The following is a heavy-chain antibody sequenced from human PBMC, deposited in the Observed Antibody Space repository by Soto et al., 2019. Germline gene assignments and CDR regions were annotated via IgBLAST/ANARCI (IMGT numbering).Heavy chain of an antibody. CDR3: ARVPTP. Sequence: QLQLQESGSGLVKPSQTLSLTCAVSGGSISSGGYSWSWIRQPPGKGMEWIGYIYHSGSTSYTPSSKSRVTRTVDRSKNHFYLKMSSVTAADTAVYYCARVPTPWGQGSLVTVSS. V-gene: IGHV4-30-2*01. J-gene: IGHJ5*02. CDR2: IYHSGST. CDR1: GGSISSGGYS.